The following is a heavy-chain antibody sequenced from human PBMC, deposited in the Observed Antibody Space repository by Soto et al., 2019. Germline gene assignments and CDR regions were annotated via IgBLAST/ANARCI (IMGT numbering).Heavy chain of an antibody. J-gene: IGHJ4*02. D-gene: IGHD3-9*01. CDR1: GFTFSSYS. V-gene: IGHV3-21*01. Sequence: GGSLRLSCAASGFTFSSYSMNWVRQAPGKGLEWVSSISSSSSYIYYADSVKGRFTISRDNAKNSLYLQMNSLRAEDTAVYYCARASWDYDILTAAVDYWGQGTLVTVSS. CDR2: ISSSSSYI. CDR3: ARASWDYDILTAAVDY.